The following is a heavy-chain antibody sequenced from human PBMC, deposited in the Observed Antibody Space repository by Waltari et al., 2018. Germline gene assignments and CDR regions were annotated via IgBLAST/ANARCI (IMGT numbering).Heavy chain of an antibody. CDR1: GFGFSNFS. CDR3: PPLDY. Sequence: EVQLIESGGALVQPGGSLRLSCAASGFGFSNFSMSGVRQAPGKGLEWIAYISTGGSTIYYADSGKGRFTFSRDHAKNSLYLQMNGLTDEDTAIYYCPPLDYWGRGALVTVSS. V-gene: IGHV3-48*02. J-gene: IGHJ4*02. CDR2: ISTGGSTI.